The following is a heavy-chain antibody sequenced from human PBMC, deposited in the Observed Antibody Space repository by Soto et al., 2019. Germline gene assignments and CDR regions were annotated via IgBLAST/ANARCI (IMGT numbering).Heavy chain of an antibody. V-gene: IGHV3-21*01. CDR1: GFNFITYS. D-gene: IGHD3-22*01. CDR2: ISSSAVYI. J-gene: IGHJ4*02. CDR3: VRDGLDYYDTARLYFDK. Sequence: EVQLVESGGGPVRPGGSLKLSCAASGFNFITYSLSWVRQAPGKGLEWVASISSSAVYIDYADSVKSRFTISRDNANNSLYLQMNSLRAEDTATYYCVRDGLDYYDTARLYFDKWGQGTLVTVSS.